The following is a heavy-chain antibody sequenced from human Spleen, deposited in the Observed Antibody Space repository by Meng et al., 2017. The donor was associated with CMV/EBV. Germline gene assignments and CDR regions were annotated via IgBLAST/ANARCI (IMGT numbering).Heavy chain of an antibody. V-gene: IGHV1-2*02. CDR3: ARDRVDVVVPAEGWFDP. Sequence: ASVKDSCKASGYTFTGYYMHWVRQAPGQGLEWMGWINPNSGGTNYAQKFQGRVTMTRDTSISTAYMELSRLRSDDTAVYYCARDRVDVVVPAEGWFDPWGQGTLVTVSS. D-gene: IGHD2-2*01. J-gene: IGHJ5*02. CDR1: GYTFTGYY. CDR2: INPNSGGT.